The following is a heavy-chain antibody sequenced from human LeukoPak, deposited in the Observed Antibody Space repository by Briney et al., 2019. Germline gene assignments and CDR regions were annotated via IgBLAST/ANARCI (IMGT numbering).Heavy chain of an antibody. D-gene: IGHD3-10*01. CDR2: IIPIFGTA. CDR1: GGTFSSYA. Sequence: SVKVSCKASGGTFSSYAISWVRQAPGQGLEWMGGIIPIFGTANYAQKFQGRVTITADESTSTAYMELSSLRSEDTAVYYRASSNRSGSYYPEFDYWGQGTLVTVSS. V-gene: IGHV1-69*13. CDR3: ASSNRSGSYYPEFDY. J-gene: IGHJ4*02.